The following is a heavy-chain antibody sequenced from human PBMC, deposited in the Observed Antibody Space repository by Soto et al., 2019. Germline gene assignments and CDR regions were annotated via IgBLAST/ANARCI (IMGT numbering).Heavy chain of an antibody. CDR1: GYPVTAYY. CDR3: ARGRGVGVAGSAAFDM. J-gene: IGHJ3*02. V-gene: IGHV1-2*02. Sequence: QLHLVQSGAVVKKPGASVTVSCSASGYPVTAYYMHWVRQAPGRGLEWMGGINPATGAAKYTQTFQGRVTITRDTSTSPVFMELSGLTSEDTAVIYCARGRGVGVAGSAAFDMWGQGTLVTVSS. CDR2: INPATGAA. D-gene: IGHD3-3*01.